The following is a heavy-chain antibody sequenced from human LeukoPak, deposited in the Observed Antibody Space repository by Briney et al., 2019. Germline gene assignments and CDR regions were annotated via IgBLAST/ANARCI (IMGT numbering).Heavy chain of an antibody. J-gene: IGHJ4*02. CDR2: ISGSGGST. Sequence: GGSLRLSCAASGFTFSSYAMTWVRQAPGKGLEWVSAISGSGGSTYYVDSVKGRFTISRDNSKNTLYLQMNSLRAEDTAVYYCAKGPFSGSYFGRDYWGQGTLVTVSS. CDR3: AKGPFSGSYFGRDY. CDR1: GFTFSSYA. D-gene: IGHD1-26*01. V-gene: IGHV3-23*01.